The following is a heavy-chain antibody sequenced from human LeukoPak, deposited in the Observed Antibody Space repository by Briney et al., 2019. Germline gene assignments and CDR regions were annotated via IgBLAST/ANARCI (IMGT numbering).Heavy chain of an antibody. D-gene: IGHD3-10*01. Sequence: SETLSLTCTVSGGSISSGGHYWSWIRQHPGKGLEWIGYIYYGGSAYYNPSLKSRVTISVDTSKNQFSLKLSSVTAADTAVYYCARGLTRSVDNNYHYAMDVWGQGTTVTVSS. CDR1: GGSISSGGHY. J-gene: IGHJ6*02. V-gene: IGHV4-31*03. CDR3: ARGLTRSVDNNYHYAMDV. CDR2: IYYGGSA.